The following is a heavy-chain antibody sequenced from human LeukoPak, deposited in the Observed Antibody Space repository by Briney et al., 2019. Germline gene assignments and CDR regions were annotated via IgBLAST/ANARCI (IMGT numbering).Heavy chain of an antibody. V-gene: IGHV3-53*05. D-gene: IGHD3-22*01. CDR3: AKASLRDYYDSSGSGY. CDR1: GFTVSSNY. CDR2: IYSGGST. Sequence: GGSLRLSCAASGFTVSSNYMSWVRQAPGKGLEWVSVIYSGGSTYYADSVKGRFTISRDNSKNTLYLQMNSLRAEDTAVYYCAKASLRDYYDSSGSGYWGQGTLVTVSS. J-gene: IGHJ4*02.